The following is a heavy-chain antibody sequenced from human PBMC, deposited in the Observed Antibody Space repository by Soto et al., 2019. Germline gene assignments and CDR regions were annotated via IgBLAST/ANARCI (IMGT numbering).Heavy chain of an antibody. CDR1: GGSVFTNSAT. CDR3: ARLIGNSWLDS. D-gene: IGHD2-8*01. Sequence: PTLPRTGASPGGSVFTNSATWVWIKHSPSRGLEWLGRTYYRSNWYTDYAVSVKGRIIISPDTPNNQLSLQLNSVTPDDTAVYYCARLIGNSWLDSWGQGPLVTVSS. CDR2: TYYRSNWYT. V-gene: IGHV6-1*01. J-gene: IGHJ5*01.